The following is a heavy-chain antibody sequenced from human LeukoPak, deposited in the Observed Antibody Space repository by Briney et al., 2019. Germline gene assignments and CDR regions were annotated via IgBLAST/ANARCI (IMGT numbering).Heavy chain of an antibody. Sequence: GGSLRLSCAASGFTFSDYWISWVRQAPGKGLEWVANIKQDGSEKYYVDSVKGRFTISRDNAKNSVYLQVNSLRAEDTAVYYCTRMAWRSRPFNYWGQGTLVTVSS. D-gene: IGHD2-2*01. V-gene: IGHV3-7*01. CDR2: IKQDGSEK. CDR1: GFTFSDYW. CDR3: TRMAWRSRPFNY. J-gene: IGHJ4*02.